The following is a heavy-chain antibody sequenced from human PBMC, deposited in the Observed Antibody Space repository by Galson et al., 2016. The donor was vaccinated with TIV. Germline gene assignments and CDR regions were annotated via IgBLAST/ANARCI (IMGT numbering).Heavy chain of an antibody. J-gene: IGHJ3*02. Sequence: SLRLSCAGSGFTFSTYELNWVRQAPGKGLEWVSYISSRGGTTHYADSVKGRFTITRDNAKNSMDLQMNRLRVEDTAIYYCARDNRAVLDAFDIWGQGTVVT. CDR1: GFTFSTYE. V-gene: IGHV3-48*03. CDR3: ARDNRAVLDAFDI. D-gene: IGHD3-10*01. CDR2: ISSRGGTT.